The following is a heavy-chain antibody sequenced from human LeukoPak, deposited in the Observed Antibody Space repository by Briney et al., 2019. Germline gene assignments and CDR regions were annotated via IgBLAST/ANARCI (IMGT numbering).Heavy chain of an antibody. CDR3: ARGPSDYYGSDPSYYFDY. CDR2: IYYSGST. Sequence: SETLSLTCTVSGGSISSGDYYWSWIRQPPGKGLEWIGYIYYSGSTYYNPYLKSRVTISVDTSKNQFSLRLSSVTAADTAVYYCARGPSDYYGSDPSYYFDYWGQGTLVTVSS. V-gene: IGHV4-30-4*01. CDR1: GGSISSGDYY. J-gene: IGHJ4*02. D-gene: IGHD3-10*01.